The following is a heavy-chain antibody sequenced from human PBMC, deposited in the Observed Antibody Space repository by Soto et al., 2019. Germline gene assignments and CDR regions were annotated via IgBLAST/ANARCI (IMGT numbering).Heavy chain of an antibody. J-gene: IGHJ4*02. CDR3: ARGPNSDC. CDR2: IYSGGNP. CDR1: GFSVGGNY. D-gene: IGHD2-21*01. V-gene: IGHV3-53*01. Sequence: EERLVQSGGGLVQPGGSLRLSCAAYGFSVGGNYMSWVRQAPGKGLEWVSLIYSGGNPFYADSMKGRCTLSRDHSNNRLYLQLSGLSAEDTAVYYCARGPNSDCWGQGTLVIVSS.